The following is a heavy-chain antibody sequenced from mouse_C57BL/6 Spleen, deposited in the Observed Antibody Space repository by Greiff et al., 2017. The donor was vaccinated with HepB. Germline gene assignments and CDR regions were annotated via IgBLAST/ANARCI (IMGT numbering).Heavy chain of an antibody. D-gene: IGHD1-1*01. J-gene: IGHJ1*03. CDR3: TTYYGSSYPYWYFDV. V-gene: IGHV5-9-1*02. CDR1: GFTFSSYA. CDR2: ISSGGDYI. Sequence: EVKVEESGEGLVKPGGSLKLSCAASGFTFSSYAMSWVRQTPEKRLEWVAYISSGGDYIYYADTVKGRFTISRDNARNTLYLQMSSLKSEDTAMYYCTTYYGSSYPYWYFDVWGTGTTVTVSS.